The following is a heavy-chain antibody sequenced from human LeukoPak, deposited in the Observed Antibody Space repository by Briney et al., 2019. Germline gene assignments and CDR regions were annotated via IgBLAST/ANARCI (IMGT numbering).Heavy chain of an antibody. CDR2: ISYDGSNK. CDR1: GFTFSSYG. V-gene: IGHV3-30*18. D-gene: IGHD6-19*01. CDR3: AKAEQWLGYYFDY. J-gene: IGHJ4*02. Sequence: PGGSLRLSCAASGFTFSSYGMHWVRQAPGKGLEWVAVISYDGSNKYYADSVKGRFTISRDNSKNTLYLQMNSLRAEDTAVYYCAKAEQWLGYYFDYGGQGTLVTVSS.